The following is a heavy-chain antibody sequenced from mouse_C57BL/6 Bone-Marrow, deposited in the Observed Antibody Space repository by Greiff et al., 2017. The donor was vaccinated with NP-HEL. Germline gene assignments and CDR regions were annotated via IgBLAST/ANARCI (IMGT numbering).Heavy chain of an antibody. V-gene: IGHV1-64*01. CDR3: ARAPYGNYGY. Sequence: VQLKQSGAELVKPGASVKLSCKASGYTFTSYWMHWVKQRPGQGLEWIGMIHPNSGSTNYNEKFKSKATLTVDKSSSTAYMQLSSLTSEDSAVYYCARAPYGNYGYWGQGTLVTVSA. CDR1: GYTFTSYW. J-gene: IGHJ3*01. CDR2: IHPNSGST. D-gene: IGHD2-1*01.